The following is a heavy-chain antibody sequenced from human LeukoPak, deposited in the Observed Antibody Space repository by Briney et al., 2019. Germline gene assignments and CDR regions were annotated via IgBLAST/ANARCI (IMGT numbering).Heavy chain of an antibody. Sequence: GGSLRLSCAASGFTLDDYAMHWVRQAPGKGLEWVSLISWDGGSTYYADSVKGRYTISRDNSKNSLYLQMNSLRAEDTALYYCAKVSGGSSSLDYWGQGTLVTVSS. D-gene: IGHD2-15*01. J-gene: IGHJ4*02. CDR3: AKVSGGSSSLDY. CDR1: GFTLDDYA. CDR2: ISWDGGST. V-gene: IGHV3-43D*03.